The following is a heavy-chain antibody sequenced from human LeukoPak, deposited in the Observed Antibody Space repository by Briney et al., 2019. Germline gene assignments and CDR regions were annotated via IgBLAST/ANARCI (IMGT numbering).Heavy chain of an antibody. CDR2: INPNSGGT. Sequence: ASVKVSCKASGYTFTGYYMHWVRQAPGQGLEWMGWINPNSGGTNYAQKFQGWVTMTRVTSISTAYMELSRLRSDDTAVYYCARVAGYCSGGSCYNDAFDIWGQGTMVTVSS. V-gene: IGHV1-2*04. J-gene: IGHJ3*02. CDR3: ARVAGYCSGGSCYNDAFDI. D-gene: IGHD2-15*01. CDR1: GYTFTGYY.